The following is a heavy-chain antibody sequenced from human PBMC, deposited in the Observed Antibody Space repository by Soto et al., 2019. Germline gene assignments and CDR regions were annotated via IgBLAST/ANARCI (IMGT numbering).Heavy chain of an antibody. CDR3: ARALDYGDKYYFDY. Sequence: WTWLRQHPGKGLEWIGYIYYTGSTYYNPSLKSRVTISVDTSKNQFSLKLSFVTAADTAVYYCARALDYGDKYYFDYWGQGTLVTVSS. V-gene: IGHV4-31*02. J-gene: IGHJ4*02. D-gene: IGHD4-17*01. CDR2: IYYTGST.